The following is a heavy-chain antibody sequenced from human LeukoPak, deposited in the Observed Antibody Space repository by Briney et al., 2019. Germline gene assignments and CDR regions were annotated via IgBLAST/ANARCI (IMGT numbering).Heavy chain of an antibody. CDR3: AKSPVPSCRGSFCYPFDY. V-gene: IGHV3-23*01. D-gene: IGHD2-15*01. CDR2: ISGSDDGT. CDR1: GFTFSTYA. Sequence: GGSLRLSCAASGFTFSTYAMSWIRQIPGKGLEWVSAISGSDDGTYYADSVKGRFTVSRDNSRNTLYLQMNTLRAEDTAVYFCAKSPVPSCRGSFCYPFDYWGQGNLVTVSS. J-gene: IGHJ4*02.